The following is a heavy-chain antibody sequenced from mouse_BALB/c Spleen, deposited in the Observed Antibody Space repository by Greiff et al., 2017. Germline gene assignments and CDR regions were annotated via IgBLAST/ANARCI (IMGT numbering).Heavy chain of an antibody. V-gene: IGHV1-9*01. CDR2: ILPGSGST. CDR3: ARGDYYYGSSYYFDY. CDR1: GYTFSSYW. Sequence: VQRVESGAELMKPGASVKISCKATGYTFSSYWIEWVKQRPGHGLEWIGEILPGSGSTNYNEKFKGKATFTADTSSNTAYMQLSSLTSEDSAVYYCARGDYYYGSSYYFDYWGQGTTLTVSS. D-gene: IGHD1-1*01. J-gene: IGHJ2*01.